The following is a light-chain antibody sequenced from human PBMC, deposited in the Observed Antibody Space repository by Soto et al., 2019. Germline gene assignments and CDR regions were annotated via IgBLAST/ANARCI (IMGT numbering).Light chain of an antibody. CDR2: DAS. Sequence: AIQLTQSPSSLSASVGDRVTITCRASQGISSALAWYQQKPGKAPKLLIYDASSLESGVPSRFSGSGSGTDFTLTISILQPEDFATYYCQRFNSYPHTFGQGTKLEIK. J-gene: IGKJ2*01. CDR3: QRFNSYPHT. CDR1: QGISSA. V-gene: IGKV1-13*02.